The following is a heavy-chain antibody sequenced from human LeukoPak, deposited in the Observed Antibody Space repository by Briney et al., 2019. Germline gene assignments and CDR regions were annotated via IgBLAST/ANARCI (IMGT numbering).Heavy chain of an antibody. CDR1: GFTFSSYA. J-gene: IGHJ4*02. V-gene: IGHV3-30*04. Sequence: GGSLRLSCAASGFTFSSYAIHWVRQAPGKGLEWLAVMSYDERTKFYADSVMGRFTISRDTSHNTLYLQMTGLRVEDTAVYHCVRDGDTAIRGVNFDYWGQGTLVTVSS. CDR2: MSYDERTK. CDR3: VRDGDTAIRGVNFDY. D-gene: IGHD3-10*01.